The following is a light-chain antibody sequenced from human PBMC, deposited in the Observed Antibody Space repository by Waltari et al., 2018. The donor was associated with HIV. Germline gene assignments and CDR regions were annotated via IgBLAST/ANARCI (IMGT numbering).Light chain of an antibody. J-gene: IGLJ2*01. CDR3: LLSYDGDVV. Sequence: QPVVTQEPSLTVSPGGTVIPTCAPSAGVVNPCHCLYWFQQRPGQAPTTLIFASNNRYSWAPARFTGSFLGGKAALTLTGAQPEDDADYYCLLSYDGDVVFGGGTKLTVL. V-gene: IGLV7-46*01. CDR2: ASN. CDR1: AGVVNPCHC.